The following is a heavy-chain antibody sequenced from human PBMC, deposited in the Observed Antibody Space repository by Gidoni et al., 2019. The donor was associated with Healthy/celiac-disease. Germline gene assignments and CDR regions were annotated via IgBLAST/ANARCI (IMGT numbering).Heavy chain of an antibody. V-gene: IGHV3-21*01. J-gene: IGHJ5*02. CDR1: GSTFSSYS. CDR3: AGDMTPGIAAANNWFDP. Sequence: EVQLVESGGGLVKPGGCLRLSCAASGSTFSSYSMNWFRQAPGKGLEWVSSISSSSSYIYYADSVKGRFTISRDNAKNSLYLQVNSLRAEDTAVYYCAGDMTPGIAAANNWFDPWGQGTLVTVSS. CDR2: ISSSSSYI. D-gene: IGHD6-13*01.